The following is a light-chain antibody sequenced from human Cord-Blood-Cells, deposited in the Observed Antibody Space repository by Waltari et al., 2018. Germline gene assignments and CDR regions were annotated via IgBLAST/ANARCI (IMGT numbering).Light chain of an antibody. CDR2: DAS. V-gene: IGKV3-11*01. J-gene: IGKJ5*01. CDR1: QSVSSY. Sequence: EIVLTQSPATLSLFPGERATLSCRASQSVSSYLAWYQQKPGQATRLLIYDASNRATGIPARFSGSGSGTDFTLTISSLEPEDFAVYYCQQRSNWPPITFGQGTRLEIK. CDR3: QQRSNWPPIT.